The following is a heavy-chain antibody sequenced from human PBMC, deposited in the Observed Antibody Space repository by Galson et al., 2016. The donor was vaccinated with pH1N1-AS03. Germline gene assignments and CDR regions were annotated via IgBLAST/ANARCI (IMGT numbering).Heavy chain of an antibody. D-gene: IGHD2/OR15-2a*01. Sequence: PALVKPTQTLTLTCSVSGVSVTSRGVGVGWFRQPPGKALEWLALVYWDETRRYSPSLQNRLTITKDSSINQVVLTVASVDPMDIATYFCALPNSGGNAFEIWGPGTMVTVSS. V-gene: IGHV2-5*02. CDR1: GVSVTSRGVG. CDR2: VYWDETR. CDR3: ALPNSGGNAFEI. J-gene: IGHJ3*02.